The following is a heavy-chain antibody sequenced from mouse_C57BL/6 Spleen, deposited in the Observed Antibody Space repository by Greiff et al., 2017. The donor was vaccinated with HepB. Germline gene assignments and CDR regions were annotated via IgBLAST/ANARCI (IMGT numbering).Heavy chain of an antibody. CDR2: IDPGNSDT. J-gene: IGHJ4*01. CDR1: GYTFTSYW. Sequence: EVQLQQSGTVLARPGASVKMSCKTSGYTFTSYWMHWVKQRPGQGLEWIGTIDPGNSDTTYNQKFKDKAKLTAVTSARTAYMELSSLTNEDSAVYYCVYYDYAMDYWGQGTSVTVSS. CDR3: VYYDYAMDY. D-gene: IGHD2-4*01. V-gene: IGHV1-5*01.